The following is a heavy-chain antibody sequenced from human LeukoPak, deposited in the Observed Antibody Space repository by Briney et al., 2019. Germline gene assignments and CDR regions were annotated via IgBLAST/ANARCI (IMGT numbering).Heavy chain of an antibody. Sequence: ASVKVSCKASGYTFTSYDINWVRQATGHGLEWMGWMNPNSGNTGYAQKFQGRVTITRNTSISTAYMELSSLRSEDTAVYYCARTYYDFWSGRDLNWFDPWGQGTLVTVSS. CDR2: MNPNSGNT. CDR3: ARTYYDFWSGRDLNWFDP. V-gene: IGHV1-8*03. CDR1: GYTFTSYD. D-gene: IGHD3-3*01. J-gene: IGHJ5*02.